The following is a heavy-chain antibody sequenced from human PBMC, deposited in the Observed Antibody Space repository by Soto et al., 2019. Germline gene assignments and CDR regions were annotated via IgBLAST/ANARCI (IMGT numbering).Heavy chain of an antibody. J-gene: IGHJ4*02. CDR3: ATNRSGYLSPFYFDY. D-gene: IGHD5-18*01. Sequence: QVQLVESGGGVVQPGRYLRLSCAASGFTFSSYGMHWVRQAPGKGLEWVAVISHDVSSKYYADSVNGRFTISRNNSKNTLHLQMNSLRAEDTAVYYCATNRSGYLSPFYFDYWGQGTLVTLSS. CDR2: ISHDVSSK. CDR1: GFTFSSYG. V-gene: IGHV3-30*03.